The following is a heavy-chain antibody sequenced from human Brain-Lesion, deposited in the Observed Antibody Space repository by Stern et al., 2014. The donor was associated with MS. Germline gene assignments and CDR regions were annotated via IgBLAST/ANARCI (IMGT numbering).Heavy chain of an antibody. Sequence: VQLVQSGGGLVQPGGSLRVSCGASGFTFSNYWVHWVRQAPGQGLVWVSRVNNDGRRTSYADSVKGRFTMSRDNAKNTLYLQMNSLRVEDTAIYYCARGERWFDSWGQGTLVTVSS. CDR3: ARGERWFDS. V-gene: IGHV3-74*02. J-gene: IGHJ5*01. D-gene: IGHD3-10*01. CDR2: VNNDGRRT. CDR1: GFTFSNYW.